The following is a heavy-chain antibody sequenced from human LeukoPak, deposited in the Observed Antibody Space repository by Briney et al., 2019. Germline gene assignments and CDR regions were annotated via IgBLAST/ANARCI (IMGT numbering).Heavy chain of an antibody. J-gene: IGHJ3*02. CDR2: ISYDGSNK. Sequence: GGSLRLCCAASGFTFSSYAMHWVRQAPGKGLEWVAVISYDGSNKYYADSVKGRFTISRDNSKNTLYLQMNGLRAEDTAVYYCVTPHKHAFDIWGQGTMVTVSS. V-gene: IGHV3-30-3*01. CDR3: VTPHKHAFDI. CDR1: GFTFSSYA.